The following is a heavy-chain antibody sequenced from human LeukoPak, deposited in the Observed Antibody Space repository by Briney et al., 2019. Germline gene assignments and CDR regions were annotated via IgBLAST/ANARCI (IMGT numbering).Heavy chain of an antibody. CDR3: ARVRSYGVNYYYYYMDV. CDR1: GFTFSSYW. Sequence: PGGSLRLPCAASGFTFSSYWMSWVRQAPGKGLEWVANIKQDGSEKYYVDSVKGRFTISRDNAKNSLYLQMNSLRAEDTAVYYCARVRSYGVNYYYYYMDVWGKGTTVTVSS. V-gene: IGHV3-7*01. J-gene: IGHJ6*03. D-gene: IGHD5-18*01. CDR2: IKQDGSEK.